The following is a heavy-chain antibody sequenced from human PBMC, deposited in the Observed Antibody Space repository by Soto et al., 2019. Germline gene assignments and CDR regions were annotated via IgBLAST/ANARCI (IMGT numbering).Heavy chain of an antibody. CDR1: GFTFSSYA. V-gene: IGHV3-23*01. Sequence: GGSLRLSCAASGFTFSSYAMSWVRQAPGKGLEWVSAISGSGGSTYYAGSLKGRFTLSRDNSKNPLYLQMNSLRAEDTAVYYCAKGASGPYYYYGMDVWGQGTTVTVSS. J-gene: IGHJ6*02. CDR2: ISGSGGST. CDR3: AKGASGPYYYYGMDV.